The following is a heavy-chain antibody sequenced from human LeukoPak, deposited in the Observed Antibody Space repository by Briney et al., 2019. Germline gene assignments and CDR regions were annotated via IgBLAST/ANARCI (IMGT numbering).Heavy chain of an antibody. V-gene: IGHV3-23*01. Sequence: PGGSLRLSCAASGFTFSSYAMSWVRQAPGKGLEWVSAISGSGGSTYYADSVKGRFTISRDNSKNTLYLQMTSLRTEDTAVYYCATLANGASHTFDIWGQGTMVTVSS. CDR3: ATLANGASHTFDI. D-gene: IGHD2-8*01. J-gene: IGHJ3*02. CDR2: ISGSGGST. CDR1: GFTFSSYA.